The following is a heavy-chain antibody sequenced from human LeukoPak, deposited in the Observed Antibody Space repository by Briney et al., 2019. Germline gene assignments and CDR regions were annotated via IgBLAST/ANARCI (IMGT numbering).Heavy chain of an antibody. CDR3: ARADCSSSTCYLRRSWFDP. CDR1: GFSFNYYD. J-gene: IGHJ5*02. Sequence: GGSLTLSCAGSGFSFNYYDMNWVRQAPGKGLEWVSSISPKSDVTYYSDSVRGPFTISRDNAENSLYLQMNSLRAEDTAVYYCARADCSSSTCYLRRSWFDPWGQGTLVTVSS. D-gene: IGHD2-2*01. CDR2: ISPKSDVT. V-gene: IGHV3-21*01.